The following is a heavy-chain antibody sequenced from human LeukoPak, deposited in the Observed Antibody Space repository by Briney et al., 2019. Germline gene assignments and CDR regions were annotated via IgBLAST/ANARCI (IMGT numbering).Heavy chain of an antibody. CDR1: GGSFSGYY. J-gene: IGHJ4*02. Sequence: SETLSLTCAVYGGSFSGYYWSWIRQPPGKGLEWIGEINHSGSTNYNPSLKSRVTISVDTSKNQFSLKLSSVTAADTAVYYCARGGYCVGDCSDYWGQGTLVTVSS. CDR3: ARGGYCVGDCSDY. V-gene: IGHV4-34*01. D-gene: IGHD2-21*01. CDR2: INHSGST.